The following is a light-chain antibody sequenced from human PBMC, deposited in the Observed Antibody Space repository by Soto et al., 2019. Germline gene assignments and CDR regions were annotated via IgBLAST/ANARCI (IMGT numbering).Light chain of an antibody. CDR1: SSDVGAYNY. CDR2: DVS. CDR3: CSYAGSYTLV. V-gene: IGLV2-11*01. Sequence: QSALTQPRSVSGSPGQSVTISCTGTSSDVGAYNYVSWYQQHPGKVPKLMIYDVSRRPSGVPDRFSGSKSGNTASPTISGLQADDEADYYCCSYAGSYTLVFGGGTKVTVL. J-gene: IGLJ3*02.